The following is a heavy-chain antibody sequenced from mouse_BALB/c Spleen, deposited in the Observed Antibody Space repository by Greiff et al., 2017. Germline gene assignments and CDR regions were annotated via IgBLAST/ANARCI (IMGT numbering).Heavy chain of an antibody. V-gene: IGHV1-69*02. J-gene: IGHJ4*01. CDR2: IYPSDSYT. CDR1: GYTFTSYW. Sequence: QVHVKQPGAELVRPGASVKLSCKASGYTFTSYWINWVKQRPGQGLEWIGNIYPSDSYTNYNQKFKDKATLTVDKSSSTAYMQLSSPTSEDSAVYYCTRGNSPYYAMDYWGQGTSVTVSS. D-gene: IGHD3-1*01. CDR3: TRGNSPYYAMDY.